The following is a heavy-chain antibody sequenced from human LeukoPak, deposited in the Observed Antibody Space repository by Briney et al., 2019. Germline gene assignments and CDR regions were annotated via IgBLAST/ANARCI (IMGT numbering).Heavy chain of an antibody. J-gene: IGHJ4*02. CDR1: GYSLTGYY. CDR2: IQPNNGGT. CDR3: ARDRESLASDNRWEMDY. D-gene: IGHD1-26*01. V-gene: IGHV1-2*02. Sequence: GAAGKVSCKASGYSLTGYYFHWVRQAPGQGLEWMGWIQPNNGGTRYAQKFQGRVTMTRDTSINTVYMELRSLTPDDTAAYYCARDRESLASDNRWEMDYWGQGTLVTVSS.